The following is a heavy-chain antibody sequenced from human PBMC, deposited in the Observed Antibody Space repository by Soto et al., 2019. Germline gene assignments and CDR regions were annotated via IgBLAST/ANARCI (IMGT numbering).Heavy chain of an antibody. V-gene: IGHV1-69*01. CDR2: IIPIFGTA. J-gene: IGHJ5*02. CDR3: ARSDILTGRGWGLFDP. Sequence: QVQLVQSGAEVKKPGSSVKVSCKASGGTFSSYAISWVRQAPGQGLEWMGGIIPIFGTANYAQKFQGRVTITADESTSTAYMELSSLTSEDSAVYYCARSDILTGRGWGLFDPWGQGTLVTVSS. CDR1: GGTFSSYA. D-gene: IGHD3-9*01.